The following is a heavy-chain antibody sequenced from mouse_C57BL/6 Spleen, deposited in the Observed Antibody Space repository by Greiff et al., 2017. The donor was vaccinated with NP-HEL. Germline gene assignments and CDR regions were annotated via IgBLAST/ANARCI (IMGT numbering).Heavy chain of an antibody. CDR3: ARHGSSSYWYFDV. D-gene: IGHD1-1*01. CDR1: GYTFTDYY. V-gene: IGHV1-19*01. Sequence: EVQLQQSGPVLVKPGASVKMSCKASGYTFTDYYMNWVKQSPGKSLEWIGVINPSNGGTSFNQKFKGKATLPVDKSSSTAYMELNSLTSEDSAVDYCARHGSSSYWYFDVWGTGTTVTVAS. J-gene: IGHJ1*03. CDR2: INPSNGGT.